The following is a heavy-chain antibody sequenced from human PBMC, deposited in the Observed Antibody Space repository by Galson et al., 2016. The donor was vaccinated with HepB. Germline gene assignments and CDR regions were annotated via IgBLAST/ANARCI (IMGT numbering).Heavy chain of an antibody. J-gene: IGHJ4*02. CDR2: ISASSGPT. Sequence: SLRLSCAASGFTFSSYDMNWVRQAPGKGLEWVSRISASSGPTYYADSVQGRFTISRDDSKHTLYLQLNSLRAEDTAIYYCAKEGGRHIVVNTVTYSFDHWSQGTLVTVS. CDR3: AKEGGRHIVVNTVTYSFDH. D-gene: IGHD2-21*01. V-gene: IGHV3-23*01. CDR1: GFTFSSYD.